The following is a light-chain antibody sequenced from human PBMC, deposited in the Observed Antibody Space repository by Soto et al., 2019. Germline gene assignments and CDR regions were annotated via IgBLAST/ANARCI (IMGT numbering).Light chain of an antibody. V-gene: IGKV1-5*03. CDR1: QTISRY. CDR3: QQYQSYPTLT. CDR2: KVS. J-gene: IGKJ1*01. Sequence: DIQMTQSPSTLSASVGDRVTITCRASQTISRYLAWYHQKPGKAPKLLISKVSSLEIGVPSRFSGSGSWTEFTLAISSLQPDDFATYHCQQYQSYPTLTFGQGTKVEIK.